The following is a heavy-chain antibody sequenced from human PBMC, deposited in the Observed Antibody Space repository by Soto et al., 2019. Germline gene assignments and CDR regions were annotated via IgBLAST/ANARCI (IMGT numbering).Heavy chain of an antibody. CDR3: ARYAYLVATIDY. Sequence: QVQLQESGPGLVKPSQTLSLTCTVSGGSISSSCYYWSWIRQHPGKGLEWIGYIYYSGSTYYNPSLKSRVTISVDTSKNQFSLKLSSLTAADTAVYYCARYAYLVATIDYSGQGTLVTVSS. D-gene: IGHD5-12*01. J-gene: IGHJ4*02. V-gene: IGHV4-31*03. CDR1: GGSISSSCYY. CDR2: IYYSGST.